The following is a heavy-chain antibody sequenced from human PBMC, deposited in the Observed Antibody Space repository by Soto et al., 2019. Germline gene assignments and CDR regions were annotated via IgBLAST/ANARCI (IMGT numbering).Heavy chain of an antibody. D-gene: IGHD5-12*01. Sequence: EMRLLESGGGSVSPGASARLSCLTSGFMFDNYAMSWVRQSPARVLEWVAAISGSGHATYYTQSVRGRFTISRDKSKKAVFMQMNNLRTEDTAIYYCARGRYFDASGGCANYWGLGTLVTVSP. CDR1: GFMFDNYA. J-gene: IGHJ4*02. CDR3: ARGRYFDASGGCANY. V-gene: IGHV3-23*01. CDR2: ISGSGHAT.